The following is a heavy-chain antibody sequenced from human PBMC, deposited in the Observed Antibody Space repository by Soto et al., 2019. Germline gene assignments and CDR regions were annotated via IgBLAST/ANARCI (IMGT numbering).Heavy chain of an antibody. J-gene: IGHJ5*02. CDR2: IWYDGSNK. D-gene: IGHD5-18*01. V-gene: IGHV3-33*01. CDR3: ARDLEPEIQLWFAD. Sequence: GGSLRLSCAASGFTFSSYGMHWVRQAPGKGLEWVAVIWYDGSNKYYADSVKGRFTISRDNSKNTLYLQMNSLRAEDTAVYYCARDLEPEIQLWFADWGQGTLVTVSS. CDR1: GFTFSSYG.